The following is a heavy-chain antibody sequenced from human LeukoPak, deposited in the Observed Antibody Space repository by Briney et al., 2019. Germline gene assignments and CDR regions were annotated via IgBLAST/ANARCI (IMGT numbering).Heavy chain of an antibody. CDR3: ARASVGATSNFDY. V-gene: IGHV1-2*02. CDR1: GYTFTGYY. CDR2: INPNSGGT. D-gene: IGHD1-26*01. Sequence: GASVKVSCKASGYTFTGYYMHWVRQAPGQGLEWMGWINPNSGGTNYAQKFQGRVTMTRDTSISTAYMELSRLRSDDTAVYYCARASVGATSNFDYWGQGTLVTVSS. J-gene: IGHJ4*02.